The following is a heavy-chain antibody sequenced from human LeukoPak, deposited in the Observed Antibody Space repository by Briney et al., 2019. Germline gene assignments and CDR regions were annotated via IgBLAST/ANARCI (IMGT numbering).Heavy chain of an antibody. CDR3: ARRAIVVVPAAPADAFDI. CDR2: IYYSGST. Sequence: PSETLSLTCTVSGGSISSSSYYWGWIRQPPGKGLEWIGSIYYSGSTYYNPSLKSRVTITVDTSKNQFSLKLSSVTAADTAVYYCARRAIVVVPAAPADAFDIWGQGTMVTVSS. CDR1: GGSISSSSYY. V-gene: IGHV4-39*01. D-gene: IGHD2-2*01. J-gene: IGHJ3*02.